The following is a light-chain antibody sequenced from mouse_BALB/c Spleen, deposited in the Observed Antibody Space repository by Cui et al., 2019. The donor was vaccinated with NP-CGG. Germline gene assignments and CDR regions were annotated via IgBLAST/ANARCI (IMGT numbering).Light chain of an antibody. V-gene: IGLV1*01. CDR3: ALWYSNHWV. CDR1: TGAVTTSNY. CDR2: GTN. Sequence: HALVTPESALTTSPGETVTLTCRSSTGAVTTSNYANGVQEKPDHLFTGLIGGTNNRAPGVPARFSGSLIGDKAALTITGAQTEDEAIYFCALWYSNHWVFGGGTKLTVL. J-gene: IGLJ1*01.